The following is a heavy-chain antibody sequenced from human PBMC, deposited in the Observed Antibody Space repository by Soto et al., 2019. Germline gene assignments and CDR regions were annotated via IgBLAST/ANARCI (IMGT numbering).Heavy chain of an antibody. CDR3: AKDLIRGDGYVDFDY. CDR2: IYAGGGTT. J-gene: IGHJ4*02. D-gene: IGHD3-10*01. Sequence: GGSLRLSCAASGFIFSNYAMFWVRQAPGKGLDWVSTIYAGGGTTHHAESVKGRFTISRDNSNNRLYLQLNTLRAEDTAVYFCAKDLIRGDGYVDFDYWGQGTLVTVSS. CDR1: GFIFSNYA. V-gene: IGHV3-23*01.